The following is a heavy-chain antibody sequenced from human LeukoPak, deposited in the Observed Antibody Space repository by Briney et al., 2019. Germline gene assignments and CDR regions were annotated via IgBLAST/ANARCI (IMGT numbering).Heavy chain of an antibody. V-gene: IGHV1-8*01. CDR1: GYTFTSYD. CDR2: MNPNSGNT. J-gene: IGHJ5*02. CDR3: ARVKYSSSWYGNNWFDP. Sequence: PRASVTVSCRASGYTFTSYDINWVRQATGQGLEWMGWMNPNSGNTGYAQKFQGRVTMTRNTSISTAYMELSSLRSEDTAVYYCARVKYSSSWYGNNWFDPWGQGTLVTVSS. D-gene: IGHD6-13*01.